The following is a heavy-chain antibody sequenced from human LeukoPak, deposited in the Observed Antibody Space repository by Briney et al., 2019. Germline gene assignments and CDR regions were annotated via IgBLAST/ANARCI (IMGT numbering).Heavy chain of an antibody. Sequence: GGSLRLSCAASGFTFDDYGMSWVRQAPGKGLEWVSGINWNGGSTGYADSVKGRFTISRDNAKNSLYLQMNSLRAEDTAVYYCARDAYYDFWSGYPRYFDYWGQGTLVTVSS. D-gene: IGHD3-3*01. CDR2: INWNGGST. CDR3: ARDAYYDFWSGYPRYFDY. J-gene: IGHJ4*02. V-gene: IGHV3-20*04. CDR1: GFTFDDYG.